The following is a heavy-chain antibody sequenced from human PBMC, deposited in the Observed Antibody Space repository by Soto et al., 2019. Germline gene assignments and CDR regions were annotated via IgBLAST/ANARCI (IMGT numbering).Heavy chain of an antibody. J-gene: IGHJ4*02. V-gene: IGHV3-74*01. Sequence: GGSLRLSCAASGFTFSSYWMHWVRQAPGKGLVWVSRINSDGSSTSYADSVKGRFTISRDNAKNTLYLQMNSLRAEDTAVYYCARNDMITFGGVIVFFRYWGQGTLVTVSS. CDR3: ARNDMITFGGVIVFFRY. D-gene: IGHD3-16*02. CDR2: INSDGSST. CDR1: GFTFSSYW.